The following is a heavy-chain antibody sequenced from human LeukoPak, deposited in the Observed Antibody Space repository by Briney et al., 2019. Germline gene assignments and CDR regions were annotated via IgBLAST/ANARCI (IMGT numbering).Heavy chain of an antibody. CDR2: IYYSGSTYNYYSGNT. V-gene: IGHV4-39*01. Sequence: SETLSLTCTVSGVSIISSTYYWGWIRQPPGKGLEWIGSIYYSGSTYNYYSGNTYNNPSLKSRVTISVDTSKNQFSLKLSSVTAADTAVYYCARGPPLNMLGSTYFDYWGQGILVTVSS. CDR1: GVSIISSTYY. CDR3: ARGPPLNMLGSTYFDY. J-gene: IGHJ4*02. D-gene: IGHD1-26*01.